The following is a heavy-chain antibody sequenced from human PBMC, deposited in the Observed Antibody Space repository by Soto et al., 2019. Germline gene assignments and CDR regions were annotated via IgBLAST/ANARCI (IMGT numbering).Heavy chain of an antibody. CDR1: GFTFSRYW. V-gene: IGHV3-7*01. J-gene: IGHJ4*02. Sequence: EVQMVESGGGLVQPGGSLRLSCAASGFTFSRYWMYWVLQAPGKGLEWVANIKEDGSEINYVDSVKGRFTISRDNAKNSLYLQMNSLRVEDTAVYYCASSLLRGQGTLVTVSS. CDR2: IKEDGSEI. CDR3: ASSLL.